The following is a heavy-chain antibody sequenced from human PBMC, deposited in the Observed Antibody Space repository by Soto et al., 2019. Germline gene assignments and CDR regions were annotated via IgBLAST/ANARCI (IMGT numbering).Heavy chain of an antibody. CDR1: GGTFSSYT. J-gene: IGHJ4*02. CDR3: ANPPRY. Sequence: QVQLVQSGAEVKKPGSSVKVSCKASGGTFSSYTVSWVRQAPGQGLEWMGRIIPILGIANYAQKFQGRVTITADKSTGTAYMELRSLRFEDTAVYYCANPPRYWGQGTLVTVSS. V-gene: IGHV1-69*02. CDR2: IIPILGIA.